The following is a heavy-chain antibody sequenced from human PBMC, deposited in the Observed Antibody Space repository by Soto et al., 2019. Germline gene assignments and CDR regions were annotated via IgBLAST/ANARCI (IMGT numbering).Heavy chain of an antibody. J-gene: IGHJ6*02. D-gene: IGHD2-15*01. CDR1: GFTFSSYW. V-gene: IGHV3-7*01. CDR2: IKQEGSEK. Sequence: EVQLVESGGGLVQPGGSLRLSCAASGFTFSSYWMSWVRQAPGKGLEWVANIKQEGSEKYYVESVKGRFTISRDNAKNSMYLQMNSLRAEDTAVYYCAREGTVVPYYYYYGMDVWGQGTTVTVSS. CDR3: AREGTVVPYYYYYGMDV.